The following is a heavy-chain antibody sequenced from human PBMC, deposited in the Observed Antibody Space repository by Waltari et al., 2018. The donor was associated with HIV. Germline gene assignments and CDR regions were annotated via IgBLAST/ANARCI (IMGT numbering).Heavy chain of an antibody. V-gene: IGHV3-48*03. J-gene: IGHJ6*02. CDR1: GFTFRDYE. Sequence: EGQLVESGGGSVEPGGSLRFTCTTSGFTFRDYEVNWVRQASGKGLEWNSKTPEACRTLYKADIVKGRFTIPRDNAKNSVYLQMTSLTVEETAIFYGARERRTQQDYGDDMRYSYYGLDIWGQGTTVTGSS. D-gene: IGHD4-17*01. CDR3: ARERRTQQDYGDDMRYSYYGLDI. CDR2: TPEACRTL.